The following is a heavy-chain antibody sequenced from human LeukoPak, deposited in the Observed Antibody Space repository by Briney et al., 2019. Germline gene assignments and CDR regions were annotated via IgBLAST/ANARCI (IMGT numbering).Heavy chain of an antibody. J-gene: IGHJ4*02. V-gene: IGHV3-21*01. CDR3: ARAPFFYGDSYFDY. CDR2: ISSSSSYI. CDR1: GFTFSSYW. D-gene: IGHD4-17*01. Sequence: GGSLRLSCAASGFTFSSYWMSWVRQAPGKGLEWVSSISSSSSYIYYADSVKGRFTISRDNAKNSLYLQMNSLRAEDTAVYYCARAPFFYGDSYFDYWGQGTLVTVSS.